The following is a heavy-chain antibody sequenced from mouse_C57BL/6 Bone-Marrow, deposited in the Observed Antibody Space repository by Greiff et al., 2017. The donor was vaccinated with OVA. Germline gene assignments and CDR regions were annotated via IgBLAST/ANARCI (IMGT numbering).Heavy chain of an antibody. CDR3: ARRYYSNFDY. CDR2: INPYNGGT. V-gene: IGHV1-19*01. J-gene: IGHJ2*01. D-gene: IGHD2-5*01. CDR1: GYTFTDYY. Sequence: VQLQQSGPVLVKPGASVKMSCKASGYTFTDYYMNWVKQSHGKSLEWIGVINPYNGGTSYNQKFKGKATLTVDKSSSTAYMELNSLTSEDSAVYYCARRYYSNFDYWGQGTTLTVAA.